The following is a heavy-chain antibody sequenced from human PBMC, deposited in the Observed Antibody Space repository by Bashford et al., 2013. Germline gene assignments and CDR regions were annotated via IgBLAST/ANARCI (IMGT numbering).Heavy chain of an antibody. J-gene: IGHJ5*02. CDR3: ARGYRVTIFGVVITTLTRSHWFDP. Sequence: WVRQAPGQRLEWMGWINAGNGNTKYSQKFQGRVTITRDTSASTAYMELSSLRSEDTAVYYCARGYRVTIFGVVITTLTRSHWFDPWGQGTLVTVSS. CDR2: INAGNGNT. V-gene: IGHV1-3*01. D-gene: IGHD3-3*01.